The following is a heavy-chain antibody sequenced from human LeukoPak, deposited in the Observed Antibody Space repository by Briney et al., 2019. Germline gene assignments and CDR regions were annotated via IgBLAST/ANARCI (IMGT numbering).Heavy chain of an antibody. V-gene: IGHV3-21*01. Sequence: PGGSLRLSCAASGFTFSSYSMNWVRQAPGKGLEWVSSISSSSSYIYYADSVKGRFTISRDNAKNSLYLQMNSLRAEDTAVYYCARDHVAWLVSRHNWFDPWGQGTLVTVSS. D-gene: IGHD3-9*01. J-gene: IGHJ5*02. CDR3: ARDHVAWLVSRHNWFDP. CDR1: GFTFSSYS. CDR2: ISSSSSYI.